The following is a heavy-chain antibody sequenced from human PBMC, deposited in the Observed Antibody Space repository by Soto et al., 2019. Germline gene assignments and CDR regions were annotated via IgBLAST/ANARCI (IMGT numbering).Heavy chain of an antibody. J-gene: IGHJ4*02. D-gene: IGHD1-26*01. CDR1: GGSFSGYY. Sequence: QVQLQQWGAGLLKPSETLSLTCAVYGGSFSGYYWSWIRQPPGKGLEWIGEINHSGSTNYNPSLKSRVTISVDTFKNQFSLKLSSVTAADTAVYYCARGWGGATMDYWGQGTLVTVSS. V-gene: IGHV4-34*01. CDR2: INHSGST. CDR3: ARGWGGATMDY.